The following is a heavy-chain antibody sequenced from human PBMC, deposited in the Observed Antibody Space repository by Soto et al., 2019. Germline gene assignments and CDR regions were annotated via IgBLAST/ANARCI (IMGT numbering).Heavy chain of an antibody. D-gene: IGHD6-6*01. CDR2: ISTSIDAT. J-gene: IGHJ4*02. CDR3: AKDRTVAARNFDY. CDR1: GLAFSNYA. V-gene: IGHV3-23*01. Sequence: GXLRLSCAASGLAFSNYAMHWVRQAPGKGLEWVSSISTSIDATYYAGSVKGRFTISRDDSKNTLYLQMNSLRAEDSAVYYCAKDRTVAARNFDYWGQGTQVTVSS.